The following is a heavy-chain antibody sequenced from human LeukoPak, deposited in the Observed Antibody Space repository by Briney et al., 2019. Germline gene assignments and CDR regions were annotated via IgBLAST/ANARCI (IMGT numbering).Heavy chain of an antibody. D-gene: IGHD6-19*01. CDR2: IISILGIA. CDR3: ARTYQSRIAVAGTRWFDP. Sequence: ASVKVSCKASGGTFSSYAISWVRQAPGQGLEWMGRIISILGIANYAQKFQGRVTITADKSTSTAYMELSSLRSEDTAVYYCARTYQSRIAVAGTRWFDPWGQGTLVTLSS. J-gene: IGHJ5*02. V-gene: IGHV1-69*04. CDR1: GGTFSSYA.